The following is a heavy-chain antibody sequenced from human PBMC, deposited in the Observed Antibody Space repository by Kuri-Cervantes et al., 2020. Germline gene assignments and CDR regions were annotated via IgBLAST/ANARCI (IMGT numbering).Heavy chain of an antibody. Sequence: GESLKISCAASGFTFSSYAMHWVRQAPGKGLEWVAVISYDGSNKYYADSVKGRFTISRDDAKNSPYLQMHSLRVEDTALYYCARDWYYIFEPWGQGTMVTVSS. J-gene: IGHJ3*01. D-gene: IGHD3-10*01. CDR3: ARDWYYIFEP. V-gene: IGHV3-30-3*01. CDR2: ISYDGSNK. CDR1: GFTFSSYA.